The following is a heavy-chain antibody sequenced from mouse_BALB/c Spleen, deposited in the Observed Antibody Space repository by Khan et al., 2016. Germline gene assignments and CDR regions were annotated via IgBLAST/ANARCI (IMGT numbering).Heavy chain of an antibody. V-gene: IGHV3-6*02. CDR3: SGGNWDAWFAY. CDR1: GYSITSGYY. D-gene: IGHD4-1*01. CDR2: ISYDAYN. J-gene: IGHJ3*01. Sequence: EVQLQESGPGLVKPSQSLSLTCSVTGYSITSGYYWNWIRQFPGNKLEWMGYISYDAYNNYTPPLKNRISITRTTSKNQFFLTLNSVTTEDTATYYCSGGNWDAWFAYWGQGTLVTVSA.